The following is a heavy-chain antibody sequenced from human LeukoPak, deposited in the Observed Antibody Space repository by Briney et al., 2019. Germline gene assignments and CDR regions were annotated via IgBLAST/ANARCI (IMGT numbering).Heavy chain of an antibody. Sequence: TSETLSLTCTVSGGSISSAGPCWNWIRHHPGKGLEWIGYIFYSGSTYYNPSLESRVTMSVDTSKHQFSLNLTSVTAADTSVFYCARGRLVGATSGLYSWGPGTLVTVSS. CDR2: IFYSGST. D-gene: IGHD1-26*01. CDR1: GGSISSAGPC. J-gene: IGHJ4*02. CDR3: ARGRLVGATSGLYS. V-gene: IGHV4-31*03.